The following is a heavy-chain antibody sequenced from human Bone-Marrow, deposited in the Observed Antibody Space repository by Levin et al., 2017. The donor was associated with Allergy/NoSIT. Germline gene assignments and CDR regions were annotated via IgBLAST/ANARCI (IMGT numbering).Heavy chain of an antibody. Sequence: SETLSLTCTVSGGSISSYYWSWIRQPPGKGLEWIGYIYYSGSTNYNPSLKSRVTISVDTSKNQFSLKLSSVTAADTAVYYCARGLSGSYLYFDYWGQGTLVTVSS. CDR2: IYYSGST. J-gene: IGHJ4*02. V-gene: IGHV4-59*01. CDR1: GGSISSYY. D-gene: IGHD1-26*01. CDR3: ARGLSGSYLYFDY.